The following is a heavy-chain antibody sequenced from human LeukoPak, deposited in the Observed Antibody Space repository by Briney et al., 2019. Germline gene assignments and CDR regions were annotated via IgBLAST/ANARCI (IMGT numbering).Heavy chain of an antibody. CDR1: GFTFSSYS. Sequence: GGSLRLSCAASGFTFSSYSMNWVRQAPGKGLEWVSSISSSSSYIYYADSVKGRFTISRDNAKNSLYLQMNSLRAEDTAVYYCARVVFRLAFDIWGQGTMVTVSS. CDR2: ISSSSSYI. V-gene: IGHV3-21*01. J-gene: IGHJ3*02. D-gene: IGHD3-16*01. CDR3: ARVVFRLAFDI.